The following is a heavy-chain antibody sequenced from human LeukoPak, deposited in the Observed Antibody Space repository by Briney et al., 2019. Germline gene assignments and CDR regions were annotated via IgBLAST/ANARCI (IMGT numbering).Heavy chain of an antibody. D-gene: IGHD2-15*01. CDR1: GYTFRNYG. J-gene: IGHJ5*02. Sequence: ASVKVSCKSSGYTFRNYGIIWVRQAPGQGLEWLGWINTYNGNTNYAQKFQGRVTITADESTSTAYMELSSLRSEDTAVYYCARSGVVAATRNWFDPWGQGTLVTVSS. V-gene: IGHV1-18*01. CDR2: INTYNGNT. CDR3: ARSGVVAATRNWFDP.